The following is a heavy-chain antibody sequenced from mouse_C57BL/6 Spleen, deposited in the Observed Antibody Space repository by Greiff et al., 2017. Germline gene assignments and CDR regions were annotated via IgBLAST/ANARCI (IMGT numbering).Heavy chain of an antibody. V-gene: IGHV1-26*01. J-gene: IGHJ4*01. D-gene: IGHD2-5*01. CDR2: INPYNGGT. CDR1: GYTFTDYY. Sequence: EVQLQQSGPELVKPGASVKISCKASGYTFTDYYMNWVKQSHGKSLEWIGDINPYNGGTSYNQKFKGKATLTVDKSSSTAYMELRSLTSEDSAVYYCARWGSNFYAMDYWGQGTSVTVSS. CDR3: ARWGSNFYAMDY.